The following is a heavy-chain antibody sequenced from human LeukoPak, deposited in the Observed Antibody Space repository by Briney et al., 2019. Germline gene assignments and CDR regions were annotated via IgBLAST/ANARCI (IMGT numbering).Heavy chain of an antibody. CDR2: TYYRSKWYN. V-gene: IGHV6-1*01. Sequence: SQTLSLTCAISGDSVSSNSAAWNWIRQSPSRGLEWLGRTYYRSKWYNDYAVSVKSRITINPDTSKNQFSLQLNSVTPDDTAVYYRAKEGDDSAAARGGGFDYWGQGTLVTVSS. CDR1: GDSVSSNSAA. CDR3: AKEGDDSAAARGGGFDY. D-gene: IGHD3-16*01. J-gene: IGHJ4*02.